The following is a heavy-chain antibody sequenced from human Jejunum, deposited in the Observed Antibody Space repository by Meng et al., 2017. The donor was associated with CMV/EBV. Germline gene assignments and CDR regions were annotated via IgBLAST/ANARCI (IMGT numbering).Heavy chain of an antibody. CDR1: YW. Sequence: YWVGWVLPLPGKGLEWMGLIYPGDWDTKYNPSFQGQVSISVDKSINTAYLHWSSLKASDTAKYYCARQHYDFWTGSYTGNSYFDFWGQGTLVTVSS. CDR3: ARQHYDFWTGSYTGNSYFDF. J-gene: IGHJ4*02. V-gene: IGHV5-51*01. D-gene: IGHD3/OR15-3a*01. CDR2: IYPGDWDT.